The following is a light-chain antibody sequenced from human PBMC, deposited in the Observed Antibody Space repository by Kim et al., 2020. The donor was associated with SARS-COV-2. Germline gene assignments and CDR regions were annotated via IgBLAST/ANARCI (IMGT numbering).Light chain of an antibody. CDR3: QQYGSSPLT. CDR1: QRVAGGY. Sequence: LMPGERVILTCRASQRVAGGYVAWYQQKSGQAPRLLIFATSSRATGIPDRFSGSGSGTSFTLTINTLEPEDFAVYFCQQYGSSPLTFGGGTKLEI. V-gene: IGKV3-20*01. CDR2: ATS. J-gene: IGKJ4*01.